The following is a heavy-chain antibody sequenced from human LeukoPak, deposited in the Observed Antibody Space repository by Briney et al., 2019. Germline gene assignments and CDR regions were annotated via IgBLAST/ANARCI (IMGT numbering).Heavy chain of an antibody. D-gene: IGHD5-24*01. J-gene: IGHJ6*02. CDR3: SRLGDDYISVGLHV. V-gene: IGHV5-51*01. CDR2: IHPDNSNT. CDR1: GYRSTKYW. Sequence: HGDLPMICCVCSGYRSTKYWICCVLQIPPEELEWRGRIHPDNSNTCYSPSFQGQVTFSADTSNTPSSLQLSSLNASDTAMYYCSRLGDDYISVGLHVWGQGTTVTVSS.